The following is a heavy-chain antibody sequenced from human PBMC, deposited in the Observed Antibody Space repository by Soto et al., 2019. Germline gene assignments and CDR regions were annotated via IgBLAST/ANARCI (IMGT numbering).Heavy chain of an antibody. Sequence: HPGVSLRLSCADSGFTFTNYWVNWVRQAPGKGLEWLANMKQDGSERYYVDSVRGRFTISRDNPKKSVYLQMNSLRAEDTAGEYCARTVYYGGDRDSWGQGTRV. CDR3: ARTVYYGGDRDS. V-gene: IGHV3-7*01. J-gene: IGHJ5*01. CDR1: GFTFTNYW. D-gene: IGHD2-21*02. CDR2: MKQDGSER.